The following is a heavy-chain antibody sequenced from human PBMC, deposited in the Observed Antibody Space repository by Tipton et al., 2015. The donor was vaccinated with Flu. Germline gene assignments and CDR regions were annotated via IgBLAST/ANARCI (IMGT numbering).Heavy chain of an antibody. J-gene: IGHJ4*02. Sequence: AVSGFSLSSYWMSWVRQAPGKGPEWVANINQDGSEKYSVDSVRGRFTITRDNAKNSLYLQMNSLRVEDTAVYYCVRAIAAAGSKWGQGTLVTVSS. CDR3: VRAIAAAGSK. D-gene: IGHD6-13*01. V-gene: IGHV3-7*01. CDR2: INQDGSEK. CDR1: GFSLSSYW.